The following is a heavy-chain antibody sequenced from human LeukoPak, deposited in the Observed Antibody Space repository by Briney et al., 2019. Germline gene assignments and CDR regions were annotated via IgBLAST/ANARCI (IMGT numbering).Heavy chain of an antibody. V-gene: IGHV1-18*01. CDR3: AREGDDFWSGYYIDY. CDR2: ISAYNGNT. Sequence: APVKVSCKASGYTFTSYGISWVRQAPGQGLEWMGWISAYNGNTNYAQKLQGRVTMTTDTSTSTAYMELRSLRSDDTAVYYCAREGDDFWSGYYIDYWGQGTLVTVSS. D-gene: IGHD3-3*01. J-gene: IGHJ4*02. CDR1: GYTFTSYG.